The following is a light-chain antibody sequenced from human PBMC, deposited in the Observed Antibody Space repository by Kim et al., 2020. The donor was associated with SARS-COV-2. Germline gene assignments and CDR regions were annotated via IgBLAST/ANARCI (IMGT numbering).Light chain of an antibody. V-gene: IGLV1-47*01. CDR2: RNN. CDR1: SSNIGAGYD. J-gene: IGLJ1*01. Sequence: QSVLTQPPSVSGAPGQRVIISCTGSSSNIGAGYDVHWYQQLPGTAPKLLIYRNNQRPSGVPDRFSGSKSGTSASLAISGLRSEDEADYYCAAWDDSLSLYVFGTGTKVTVL. CDR3: AAWDDSLSLYV.